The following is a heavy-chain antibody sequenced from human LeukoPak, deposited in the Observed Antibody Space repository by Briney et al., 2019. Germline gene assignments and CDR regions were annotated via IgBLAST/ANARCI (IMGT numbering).Heavy chain of an antibody. CDR3: AKSGTLVYYYDSSGYYFDY. CDR2: ISGSGGSI. D-gene: IGHD3-22*01. CDR1: GFTFSSYA. Sequence: GGSLRLSCAASGFTFSSYAMSWVRQAPGKGLEWVSVISGSGGSIYYADSVKGRFTISRDNSKNTVYLQMNSLRVEDTAVYYCAKSGTLVYYYDSSGYYFDYWGQGTLVTVSS. J-gene: IGHJ4*02. V-gene: IGHV3-23*01.